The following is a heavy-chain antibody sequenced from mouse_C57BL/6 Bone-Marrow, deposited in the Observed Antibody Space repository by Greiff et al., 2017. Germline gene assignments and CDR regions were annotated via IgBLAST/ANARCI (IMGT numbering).Heavy chain of an antibody. CDR2: ISDGGSYT. CDR1: GFTFSSYA. CDR3: ARSYSNYGVYAMDY. J-gene: IGHJ4*01. V-gene: IGHV5-4*01. D-gene: IGHD2-5*01. Sequence: EVQGVESGGGLVKPGGSLKLSCAASGFTFSSYAMSWVRQTPEKRLEWVATISDGGSYTYYPDNVKGRFTISRDNAKNNLYLQMSHLKSEDTAMYYCARSYSNYGVYAMDYWGQGTSVTVSS.